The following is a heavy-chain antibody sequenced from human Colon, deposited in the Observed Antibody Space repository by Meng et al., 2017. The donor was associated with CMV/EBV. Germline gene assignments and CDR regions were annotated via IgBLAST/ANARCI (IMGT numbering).Heavy chain of an antibody. Sequence: GGSLRLSCAASGFIVNSNFMNWVRQAPGKGLEWVSVLYSGGSVFYADSVKGRFTISRDTSNNTLHLQMNSLRVEDTAVYYCARPARGSTNYYWGQGTLVTVSS. CDR1: GFIVNSNF. CDR2: LYSGGSV. V-gene: IGHV3-66*02. CDR3: ARPARGSTNYY. D-gene: IGHD6-13*01. J-gene: IGHJ4*02.